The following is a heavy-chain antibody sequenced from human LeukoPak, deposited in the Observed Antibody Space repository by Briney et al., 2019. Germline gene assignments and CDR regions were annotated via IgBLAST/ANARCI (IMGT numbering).Heavy chain of an antibody. Sequence: SQTLSLTCTVSVGSISSGSYYWSWIRQPAGKGLEWIGRIYTSGSTNYNPSLKSRVTISVDTSKNQFSLKLSSVTAADTAVYYCARAPVGATHWYFDLWGRGTLVTVSS. D-gene: IGHD1-26*01. CDR2: IYTSGST. V-gene: IGHV4-61*02. J-gene: IGHJ2*01. CDR1: VGSISSGSYY. CDR3: ARAPVGATHWYFDL.